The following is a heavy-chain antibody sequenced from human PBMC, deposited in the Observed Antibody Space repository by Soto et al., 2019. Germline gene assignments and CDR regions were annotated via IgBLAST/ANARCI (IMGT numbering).Heavy chain of an antibody. CDR3: ARDSCSGGSCYSPLVSFDF. CDR1: GGSVSSGSYY. J-gene: IGHJ3*01. Sequence: PSETLSLTCTVSGGSVSSGSYYWSWIRQPPGKGLEWIGYIYYSGSTNYNPSLKSRVTISVDTSKNQFSLKLSSVTAADTAVYYCARDSCSGGSCYSPLVSFDFWGKGTMVTVS. V-gene: IGHV4-61*01. D-gene: IGHD2-15*01. CDR2: IYYSGST.